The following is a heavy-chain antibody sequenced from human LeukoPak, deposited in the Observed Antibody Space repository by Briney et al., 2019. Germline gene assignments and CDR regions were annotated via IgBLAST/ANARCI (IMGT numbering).Heavy chain of an antibody. CDR1: GFTFSSYA. CDR2: ISGSGGST. D-gene: IGHD6-13*01. V-gene: IGHV3-23*01. CDR3: AKDPEYSSSWYIPLATNYFDY. Sequence: PGGSLRLSCAASGFTFSSYAMSWVRQAPGKGLEWVSAISGSGGSTYYADSVKGRFTISRDNSKNTVYLQMNSLRAEDTAVYYCAKDPEYSSSWYIPLATNYFDYWGQGTLVTVSS. J-gene: IGHJ4*02.